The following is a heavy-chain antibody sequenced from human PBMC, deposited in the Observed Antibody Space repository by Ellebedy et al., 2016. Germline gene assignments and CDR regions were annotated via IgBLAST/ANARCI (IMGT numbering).Heavy chain of an antibody. CDR3: ARARSGWPVDY. CDR1: DGSISSSTYY. J-gene: IGHJ4*02. D-gene: IGHD6-19*01. CDR2: VYYSGST. V-gene: IGHV4-39*01. Sequence: SETLSLXXTISDGSISSSTYYWGWIRQPPGKGLEWIGNVYYSGSTYYNTSLKSRVTISVDTSKNQFSLRLSSVTAADTAVYYCARARSGWPVDYWGQGTLVTVSS.